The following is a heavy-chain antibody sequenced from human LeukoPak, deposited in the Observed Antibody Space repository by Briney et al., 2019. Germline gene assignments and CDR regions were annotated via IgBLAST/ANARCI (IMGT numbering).Heavy chain of an antibody. CDR3: ARALHRGYSYGYVGGDWFDP. J-gene: IGHJ5*02. CDR1: GGSISSGGYS. Sequence: ASETLSLTCAVSGGSISSGGYSWSWIRQPPGKGLEWIGYIYHSGSTYYNPSLKSRVTISVDRSKNQFSLKLSSVTAADTAVYYCARALHRGYSYGYVGGDWFDPWGQGTLVTVSS. D-gene: IGHD5-18*01. CDR2: IYHSGST. V-gene: IGHV4-30-2*01.